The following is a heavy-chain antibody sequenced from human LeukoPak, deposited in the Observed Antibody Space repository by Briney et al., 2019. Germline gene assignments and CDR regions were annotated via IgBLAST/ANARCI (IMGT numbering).Heavy chain of an antibody. D-gene: IGHD6-19*01. J-gene: IGHJ4*02. CDR1: GFTLSSYA. CDR2: ISYDGNNN. Sequence: GGSLRLSCAASGFTLSSYAMHWVRQAPGKGLEWVAVISYDGNNNYYADSVQGRFTISRGNSKNTLYLQMNSLRPEDTAIYYCARDRGPVAGYYFDYWGQGALVTVSS. V-gene: IGHV3-30-3*01. CDR3: ARDRGPVAGYYFDY.